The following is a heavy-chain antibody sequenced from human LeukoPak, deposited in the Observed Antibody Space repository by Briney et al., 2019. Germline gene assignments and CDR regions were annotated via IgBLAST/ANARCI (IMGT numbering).Heavy chain of an antibody. CDR2: TYSGGST. J-gene: IGHJ4*02. Sequence: PGGSLRLFCAASGLILCSNYLRWVRQAPGKGLEWVSLTYSGGSTYYADPAKGRFTISRDNCKNTLYLQMNSLRADDTAVYYCAKDLDYTTSGYYFDYWGQGTLVTVSS. V-gene: IGHV3-53*01. CDR3: AKDLDYTTSGYYFDY. D-gene: IGHD4-11*01. CDR1: GLILCSNY.